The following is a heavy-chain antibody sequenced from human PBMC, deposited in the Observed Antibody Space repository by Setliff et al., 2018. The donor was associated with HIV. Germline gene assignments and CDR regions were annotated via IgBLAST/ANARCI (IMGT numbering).Heavy chain of an antibody. CDR1: GDSISSGGYY. CDR3: ARDSDDSGFWDAFNI. J-gene: IGHJ3*02. V-gene: IGHV4-31*03. D-gene: IGHD3-22*01. Sequence: SETLSLTCTVSGDSISSGGYYWSWIRQRPGKGLEWIGYIYYRGSTYYNPSLKSRVTISVDTSKNQFSLRLTSMTAADTAVYYCARDSDDSGFWDAFNIWGQGTMVTVSS. CDR2: IYYRGST.